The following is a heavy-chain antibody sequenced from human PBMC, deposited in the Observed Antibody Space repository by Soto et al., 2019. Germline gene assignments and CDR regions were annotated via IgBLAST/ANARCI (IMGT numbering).Heavy chain of an antibody. V-gene: IGHV6-1*01. J-gene: IGHJ6*03. CDR3: AGTTSHQWYYMDG. Sequence: VQLKESGPGLVKPSQTLSLTCAISGDSVSSNSAAWNWIRLSPSRGLEWLARTYYRSRWYNDYALSVRSRITVNPDTSRNQFSLQLTSVTPEDTAVYYCAGTTSHQWYYMDGWGKGTTVTVSS. D-gene: IGHD1-7*01. CDR2: TYYRSRWYN. CDR1: GDSVSSNSAA.